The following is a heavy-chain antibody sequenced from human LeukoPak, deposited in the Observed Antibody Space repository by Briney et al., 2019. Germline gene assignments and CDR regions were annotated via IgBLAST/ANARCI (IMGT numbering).Heavy chain of an antibody. J-gene: IGHJ6*03. D-gene: IGHD2-2*01. CDR1: GYTFTSYD. V-gene: IGHV1-8*03. CDR2: MNPNSGNT. Sequence: GASVKVSCKASGYTFTSYDINWVRQATGQGLEWMGWMNPNSGNTGYAQKFQGRVTITRNTSISTAYMELSSLRSEDTAVYYCARGRDEVVPAAMGYYYMDVWGKGTTVTVSS. CDR3: ARGRDEVVPAAMGYYYMDV.